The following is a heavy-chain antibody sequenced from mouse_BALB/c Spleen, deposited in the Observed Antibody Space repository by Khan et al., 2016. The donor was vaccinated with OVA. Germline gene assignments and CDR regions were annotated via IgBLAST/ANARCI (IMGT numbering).Heavy chain of an antibody. Sequence: VQLQQSGAEIVKPGASVNLSCTASGFNIKDTYIHWVKQRPKQGLEWIGRIDPATRNNKYDPKFQDKATIKADTSPNTAYLNLRSLTSEDTAVYYCAMTEIHDYGSYVMDYWGQGTSVTVSS. CDR1: GFNIKDTY. J-gene: IGHJ4*01. V-gene: IGHV14-3*02. CDR3: AMTEIHDYGSYVMDY. CDR2: IDPATRNN. D-gene: IGHD1-2*01.